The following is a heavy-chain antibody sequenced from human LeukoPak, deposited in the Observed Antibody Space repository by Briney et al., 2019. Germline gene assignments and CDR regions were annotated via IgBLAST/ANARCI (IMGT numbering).Heavy chain of an antibody. CDR2: ISSSSSYI. CDR3: ASHSGCDIQKRDY. V-gene: IGHV3-21*01. Sequence: GGSLRLSCAASGFTFSSYSMNWVRQAPGKGLEWVSSISSSSSYIYYADSVKGRFTISRDNAKNSLYLQMNSLRAEDTAVYYCASHSGCDIQKRDYWGQGTLVTVSS. D-gene: IGHD5-12*01. J-gene: IGHJ4*02. CDR1: GFTFSSYS.